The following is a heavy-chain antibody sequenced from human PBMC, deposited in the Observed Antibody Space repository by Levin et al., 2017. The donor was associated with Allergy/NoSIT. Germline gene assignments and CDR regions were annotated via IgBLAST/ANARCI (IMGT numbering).Heavy chain of an antibody. Sequence: GESLKISCAASGFTFSSYWMNWVRQAPGKGLVWVSRINSDGYSISYADSVKGRFTISRNNAKNTLYLQMYSLGVEDTAVYYCARYYHGVDVWGQGTTVTVSS. CDR1: GFTFSSYW. V-gene: IGHV3-74*01. CDR2: INSDGYSI. J-gene: IGHJ6*02. CDR3: ARYYHGVDV.